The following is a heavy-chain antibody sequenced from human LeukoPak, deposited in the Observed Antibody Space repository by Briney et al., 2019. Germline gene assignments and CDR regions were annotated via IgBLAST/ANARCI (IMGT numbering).Heavy chain of an antibody. V-gene: IGHV4-4*07. CDR1: GGSISSYY. Sequence: SETLSLTCTVSGGSISSYYWSWIRQPAGKGLEWIGRIYTSGSTNYNPSLKSRVTISLDTSKNQFSLKLRSVTAADTAVYYCAREIGFKGWFDPWGQGTLVTVSS. J-gene: IGHJ5*02. CDR3: AREIGFKGWFDP. D-gene: IGHD2-15*01. CDR2: IYTSGST.